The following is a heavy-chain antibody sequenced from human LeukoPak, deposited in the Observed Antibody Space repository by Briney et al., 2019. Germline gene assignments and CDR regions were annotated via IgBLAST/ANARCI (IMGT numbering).Heavy chain of an antibody. CDR3: ARYGLRGCSTNCYTSFYYYGMDV. D-gene: IGHD2-2*02. CDR2: IFPHDSNT. J-gene: IGHJ6*02. Sequence: GESLKISCKGSGYSFMDYWIGWVRQMPGKGPELMGFIFPHDSNTKYSPSFQGQVTISVDKSISTAYVQWSSLKAPDTAVYCARYGLRGCSTNCYTSFYYYGMDVWGQGTTVIVSS. V-gene: IGHV5-51*01. CDR1: GYSFMDYW.